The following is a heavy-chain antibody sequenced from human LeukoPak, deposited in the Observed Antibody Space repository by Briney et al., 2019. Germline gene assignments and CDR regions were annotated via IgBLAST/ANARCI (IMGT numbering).Heavy chain of an antibody. V-gene: IGHV3-23*01. CDR2: ISGNGGST. CDR1: GFTFSSYA. Sequence: GGSLRLSCAASGFTFSSYATSWVRQAPGKGLEWVSAISGNGGSTYYADSVKGRFTISRDNSKNTLYLQMNSLRAEDTAVYYYAKDSYCSGGRCYGGFDYWGQGALVTVSS. D-gene: IGHD2-15*01. J-gene: IGHJ4*02. CDR3: AKDSYCSGGRCYGGFDY.